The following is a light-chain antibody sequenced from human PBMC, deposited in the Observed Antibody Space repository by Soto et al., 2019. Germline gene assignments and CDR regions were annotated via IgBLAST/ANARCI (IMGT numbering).Light chain of an antibody. CDR2: DDS. CDR1: SIGSKS. J-gene: IGLJ1*01. Sequence: SYELTQSTSVSVAPGQTVTITCGGSSIGSKSVHWYQQKPGQAPVLVVYDDSDRRSGIPERFSGSNSGNTATLTITRVEAGDEADYHCQVWDTRSEHYVFGPGTKVTVL. CDR3: QVWDTRSEHYV. V-gene: IGLV3-21*02.